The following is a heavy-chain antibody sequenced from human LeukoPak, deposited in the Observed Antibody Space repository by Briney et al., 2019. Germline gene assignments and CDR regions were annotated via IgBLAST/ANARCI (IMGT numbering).Heavy chain of an antibody. Sequence: PSETLSLTCTVSGGSISTYYWSWIRQPAGKGLEWIGRLYTSGSTNYNPSLKSRVTMSVDTSKNHFSLKLSSVTAADTAVYYCARGGIAARPKRKGWFDPWGQGTLVTVSS. J-gene: IGHJ5*02. CDR3: ARGGIAARPKRKGWFDP. CDR1: GGSISTYY. D-gene: IGHD6-6*01. CDR2: LYTSGST. V-gene: IGHV4-4*07.